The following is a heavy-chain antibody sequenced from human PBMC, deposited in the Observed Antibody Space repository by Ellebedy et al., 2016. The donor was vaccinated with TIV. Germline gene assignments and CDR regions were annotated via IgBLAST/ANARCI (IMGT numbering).Heavy chain of an antibody. J-gene: IGHJ5*02. Sequence: KVSCKGSGYRFASYWISWVRQVPGKGLEWMGKINPSDSDTNSSPSFQGHVSFSADTSINTAYLQWRGLKASDTAMYYCATQSEKHGGASSWGQGTLVTVSS. CDR2: INPSDSDT. D-gene: IGHD3-10*01. CDR3: ATQSEKHGGASS. V-gene: IGHV5-10-1*01. CDR1: GYRFASYW.